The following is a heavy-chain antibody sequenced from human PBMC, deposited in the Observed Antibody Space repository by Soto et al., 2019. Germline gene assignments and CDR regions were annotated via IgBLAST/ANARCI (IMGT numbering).Heavy chain of an antibody. V-gene: IGHV3-30*18. Sequence: PGGSLRLSCAASGFIFTSYDMHWVRQAPGKGLEWVAVVSYDGSNKYYADSVKGLFTISRDNSKNTLYLQMNSLRGEDTAVYSCAKEVLAARPSRPNGPLSAMDVWGQGTTVTVSS. CDR1: GFIFTSYD. CDR3: AKEVLAARPSRPNGPLSAMDV. CDR2: VSYDGSNK. J-gene: IGHJ6*02. D-gene: IGHD6-6*01.